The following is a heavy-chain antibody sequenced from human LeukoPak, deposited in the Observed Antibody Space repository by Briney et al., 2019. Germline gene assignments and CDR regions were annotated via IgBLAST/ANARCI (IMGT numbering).Heavy chain of an antibody. Sequence: GGSLRLSCAASGFTVSSNYMSWVRQAPGKGLEWVSVIYSGGSTYYADSVKGRFTISRDNSKNTLYLQMNSLRAEDTAVYYCARMDWGVGAQKGRFDYWGQGTLVTVSS. CDR3: ARMDWGVGAQKGRFDY. D-gene: IGHD1-26*01. J-gene: IGHJ4*02. V-gene: IGHV3-66*01. CDR2: IYSGGST. CDR1: GFTVSSNY.